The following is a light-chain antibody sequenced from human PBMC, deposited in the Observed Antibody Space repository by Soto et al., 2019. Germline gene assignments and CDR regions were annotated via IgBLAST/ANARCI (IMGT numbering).Light chain of an antibody. J-gene: IGKJ4*01. CDR2: GAS. V-gene: IGKV3-15*01. Sequence: EIVMTQSPGTLSVSPGERATLSCRASQSITSDLAWFQQKPGQAPRLLIYGASTRATGIPARFSGSGSGTEFILTIRSLQSEDSAIYYCHQDHDWTPITFGGGTKVEIK. CDR1: QSITSD. CDR3: HQDHDWTPIT.